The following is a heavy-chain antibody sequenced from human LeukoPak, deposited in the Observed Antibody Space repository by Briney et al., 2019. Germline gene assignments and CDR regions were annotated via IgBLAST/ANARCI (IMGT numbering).Heavy chain of an antibody. CDR3: ARVGGITGTPFDY. J-gene: IGHJ4*02. CDR1: GFTFSSYW. D-gene: IGHD1-20*01. V-gene: IGHV3-7*01. CDR2: IKQDGSEK. Sequence: GGSLGLSCAASGFTFSSYWMSWVRQAPGKGLEWVANIKQDGSEKYYVDSVKGRFTISRDNAKNSLYLQMNSLRAEDTAVYYCARVGGITGTPFDYWGQGTLVTVSS.